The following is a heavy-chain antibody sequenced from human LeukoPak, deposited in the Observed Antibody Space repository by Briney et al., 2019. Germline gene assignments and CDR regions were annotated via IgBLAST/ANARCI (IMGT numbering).Heavy chain of an antibody. V-gene: IGHV4-59*08. CDR2: IYYSGST. J-gene: IGHJ2*01. Sequence: KPSETLSLTCTVSGGSISSYYWSWIRQPPGKGLEWIGYIYYSGSTNYNPSLKSRVTISVDTSKNQFSLKLSSVTAADTAVYYCARHIDDYVWGRHRYFDLWAGGPLVTVSS. D-gene: IGHD3-16*02. CDR3: ARHIDDYVWGRHRYFDL. CDR1: GGSISSYY.